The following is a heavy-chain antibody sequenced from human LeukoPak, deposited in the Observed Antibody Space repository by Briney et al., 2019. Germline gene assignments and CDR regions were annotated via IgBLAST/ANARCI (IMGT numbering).Heavy chain of an antibody. CDR2: IIPIFGTA. D-gene: IGHD3-10*01. CDR1: GGTFSSYA. J-gene: IGHJ4*02. V-gene: IGHV1-69*13. CDR3: ARGRLMGSGLPAIDY. Sequence: SVKVSCKASGGTFSSYAISWVRQAPGQGLEWMGGIIPIFGTANYAQKFQGRVTITADESTSTAYMELSSLRFEDTAVYYCARGRLMGSGLPAIDYWGQGTLVTVSS.